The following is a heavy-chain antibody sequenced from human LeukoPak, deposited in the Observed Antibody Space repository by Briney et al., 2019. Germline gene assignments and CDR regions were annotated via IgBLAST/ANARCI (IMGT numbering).Heavy chain of an antibody. V-gene: IGHV3-66*01. CDR3: ARGGPDRKIVMLTTPIPLDF. CDR2: IYSGGST. CDR1: GFTVSNNY. J-gene: IGHJ4*02. Sequence: GGSLRLSCAASGFTVSNNYMTWVRQAPGKGLEWVSVIYSGGSTYYADSVKGRFTISRDNSKNTVSLQMNSLTTEDTAVYYCARGGPDRKIVMLTTPIPLDFWGQGMLVTVSA. D-gene: IGHD3-16*01.